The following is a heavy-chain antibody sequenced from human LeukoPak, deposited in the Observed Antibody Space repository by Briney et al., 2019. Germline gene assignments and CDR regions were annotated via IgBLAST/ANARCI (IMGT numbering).Heavy chain of an antibody. V-gene: IGHV3-7*01. D-gene: IGHD2/OR15-2a*01. CDR3: ARLTRLLNSDYYYYSYMDV. Sequence: PGGSLRLSCAAYGFSFSNYWMSWVRQAPGKGLEWVANIKQDGSEKYYVDSVKGRFTVSRDNAKVSLSLQMDSLRAEDTAVYYCARLTRLLNSDYYYYSYMDVCGKGTTVTISS. CDR2: IKQDGSEK. CDR1: GFSFSNYW. J-gene: IGHJ6*03.